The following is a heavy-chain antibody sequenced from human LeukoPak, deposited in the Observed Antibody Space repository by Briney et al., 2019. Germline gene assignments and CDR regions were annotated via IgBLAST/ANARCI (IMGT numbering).Heavy chain of an antibody. V-gene: IGHV5-51*01. CDR2: INPADSDT. J-gene: IGHJ4*02. D-gene: IGHD5-24*01. CDR1: GYSFTSYW. Sequence: GESLKISCKTSGYSFTSYWIAWVRQILGKGLEWVGIINPADSDTRYSLSLQGQVTISADRSISTAYLQWSSLKASDTAIYYCARGEGGYNYAFWGRGTLVSVSS. CDR3: ARGEGGYNYAF.